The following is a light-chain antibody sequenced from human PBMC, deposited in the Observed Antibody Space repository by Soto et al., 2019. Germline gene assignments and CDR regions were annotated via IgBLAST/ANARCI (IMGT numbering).Light chain of an antibody. J-gene: IGKJ2*01. CDR3: LPYYNRPYT. V-gene: IGKV1-6*01. CDR2: AAS. CDR1: QDIRND. Sequence: AIQMTQSHSSLSASIGDRVTITCRARQDIRNDLGLYKQRPGKPPKVLIYAASNLQIGVPPRFSGNASGTDFALTITCLQPEELATYYCLPYYNRPYTFGQGTKPE.